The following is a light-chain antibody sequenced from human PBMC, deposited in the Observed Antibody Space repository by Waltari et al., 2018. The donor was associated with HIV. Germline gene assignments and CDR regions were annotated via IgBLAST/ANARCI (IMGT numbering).Light chain of an antibody. CDR1: RSNIGGNF. J-gene: IGLJ2*01. CDR3: ASWDDSVFGPV. V-gene: IGLV1-47*01. Sequence: QSVLTQPPSASGTPGQRVTISCSGGRSNIGGNFVYWYQRLPGTAPKLLIYRIDQRPSGVPDRCSGSRSGTSASLVISGLRSEDEADYYCASWDDSVFGPVFGGGTKVTVL. CDR2: RID.